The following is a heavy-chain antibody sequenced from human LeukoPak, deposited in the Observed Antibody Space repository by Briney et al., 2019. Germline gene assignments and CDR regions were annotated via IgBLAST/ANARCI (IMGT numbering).Heavy chain of an antibody. Sequence: PGGSLRLSCAASGFTLSSYAMSWVRQAPGKGLEWVSDITSSGDSTYYADSVKGRFTISRDNPKNTLYLQMNSLRAEDTAVYYCAKDQYYDSSGYLDYWGQGTLVTVSS. CDR1: GFTLSSYA. CDR3: AKDQYYDSSGYLDY. J-gene: IGHJ4*02. V-gene: IGHV3-23*01. D-gene: IGHD3-22*01. CDR2: ITSSGDST.